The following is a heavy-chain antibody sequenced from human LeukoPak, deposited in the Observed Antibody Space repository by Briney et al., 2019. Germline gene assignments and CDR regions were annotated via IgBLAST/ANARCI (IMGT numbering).Heavy chain of an antibody. V-gene: IGHV1-2*02. CDR3: ARDHNWGPDY. J-gene: IGHJ4*02. D-gene: IGHD7-27*01. CDR2: THPGRGDT. CDR1: GYTFTDHY. Sequence: ASVKVSCQALGYTFTDHYFHWLRQAPGQGIEWMGWTHPGRGDTNIAQEFQGRVSLTRDMSISTAYMELSRLTSDDTAVYYCARDHNWGPDYWGQGTLVSVSS.